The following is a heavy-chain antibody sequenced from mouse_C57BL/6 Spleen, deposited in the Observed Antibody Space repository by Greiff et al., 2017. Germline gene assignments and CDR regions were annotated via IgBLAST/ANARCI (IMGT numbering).Heavy chain of an antibody. D-gene: IGHD2-3*01. CDR3: ERDTYDGYRPVAMDY. CDR2: IDPSDSYT. Sequence: VQLQQPGAELVKPGASVKLSCKASGYTFTSYWMQWVKQRPGQGLEWIGEIDPSDSYTNYNQKFKGKATLTVDTSSSTAYMQLSSLTSEDSAVFDCERDTYDGYRPVAMDYWGQGTSVTVSA. V-gene: IGHV1-50*01. J-gene: IGHJ4*01. CDR1: GYTFTSYW.